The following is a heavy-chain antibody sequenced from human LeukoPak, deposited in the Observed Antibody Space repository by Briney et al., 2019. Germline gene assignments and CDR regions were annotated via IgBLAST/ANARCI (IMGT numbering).Heavy chain of an antibody. V-gene: IGHV3-23*01. CDR1: GITLSNYG. D-gene: IGHD3-10*01. J-gene: IGHJ4*02. CDR3: AKRGIVIRAVIIIGFHKEAYYFDY. CDR2: ISERGGST. Sequence: GGSLRLSCVVSGITLSNYGMSWVRQAPGKGLEWVSGISERGGSTNYADSVKGRFIIPRDTSKNTVYLQMNSLRVEDTAVYFCAKRGIVIRAVIIIGFHKEAYYFDYWGQGILVTVSS.